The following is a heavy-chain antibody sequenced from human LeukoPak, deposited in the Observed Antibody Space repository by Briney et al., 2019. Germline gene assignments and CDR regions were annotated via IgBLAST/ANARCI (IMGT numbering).Heavy chain of an antibody. D-gene: IGHD6-13*01. CDR1: GFSFSGDY. Sequence: GGSLRLSCAASGFSFSGDYIHWVRQAPGKGLEYVSAISGNGVTTHYTNSVKGRFTISRDNSKNTLYLQMNSLRAEDTAVYYCAKAVGSSWYGEYFQHWGQGTLVTVSS. CDR2: ISGNGVTT. V-gene: IGHV3-64*04. CDR3: AKAVGSSWYGEYFQH. J-gene: IGHJ1*01.